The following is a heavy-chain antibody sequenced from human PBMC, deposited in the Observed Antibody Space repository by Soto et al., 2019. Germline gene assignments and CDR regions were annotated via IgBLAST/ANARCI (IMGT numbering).Heavy chain of an antibody. V-gene: IGHV1-2*02. CDR3: AGANPYYYYYYGMDV. CDR2: INPNSGGT. CDR1: GYTFTGYY. Sequence: GASVKVSCKASGYTFTGYYMHWVRQAPGQGLEWMGWINPNSGGTNYAQKFQGRVTMTRDTSISTAYMELSRLRSDDTAVYYCAGANPYYYYYYGMDVWGQGTTVTVYS. J-gene: IGHJ6*02.